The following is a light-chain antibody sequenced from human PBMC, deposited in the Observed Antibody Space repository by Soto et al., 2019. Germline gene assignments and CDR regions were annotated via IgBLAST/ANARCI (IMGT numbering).Light chain of an antibody. CDR1: QSVSSSY. CDR3: QQYSSSPPIT. CDR2: GAF. Sequence: EIVLTQSPGTLSLSPGERATLSCRASQSVSSSYLAWYQQKPGQAPRLLIYGAFSRATGIPDRFSGSGSGTDFTLTISRLEPEDFAVYYCQQYSSSPPITFGQGTRLEIK. V-gene: IGKV3-20*01. J-gene: IGKJ5*01.